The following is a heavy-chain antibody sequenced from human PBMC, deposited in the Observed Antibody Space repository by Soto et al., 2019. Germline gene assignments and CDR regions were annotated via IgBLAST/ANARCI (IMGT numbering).Heavy chain of an antibody. Sequence: GGSLRLSCAASGFTFSTYSMNWVRQAPGKGLEWVSYISSSSSTIFYTDSVKGRFTVSRDNAKNSLYLQMNSLRAEDTAVYYCARATYYYDSSGPPAYWGQGTLVTVS. V-gene: IGHV3-48*01. J-gene: IGHJ4*02. CDR1: GFTFSTYS. CDR3: ARATYYYDSSGPPAY. CDR2: ISSSSSTI. D-gene: IGHD3-22*01.